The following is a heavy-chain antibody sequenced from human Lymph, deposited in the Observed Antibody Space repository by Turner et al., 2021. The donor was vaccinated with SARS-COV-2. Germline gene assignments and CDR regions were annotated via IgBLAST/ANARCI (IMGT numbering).Heavy chain of an antibody. V-gene: IGHV1-69*10. D-gene: IGHD6-13*01. CDR3: ARIAAPGMGGGVHYYYYAMDV. CDR1: GGTFSSSA. CDR2: IIPLLAKA. Sequence: QVQLVQSGAEVKKPGSSVKVSCKASGGTFSSSAISWVRQAPGQGLEWMGGIIPLLAKANFAQKFQGRVTIPADKTTSTAYMGRSSLRSEDTAVYFCARIAAPGMGGGVHYYYYAMDVWGQGTTVTVSS. J-gene: IGHJ6*02.